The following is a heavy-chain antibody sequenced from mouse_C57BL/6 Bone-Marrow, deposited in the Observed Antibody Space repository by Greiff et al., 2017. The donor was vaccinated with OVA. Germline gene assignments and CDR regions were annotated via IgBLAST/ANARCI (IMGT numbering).Heavy chain of an antibody. J-gene: IGHJ3*01. CDR2: ISSGGSYT. CDR3: ARHGTTVNAY. Sequence: DVMLVESGGDLVKPGGSLKLSCAASGFTFSSYGMSWVRQTPDKRLEWVATISSGGSYTYYPDSVKGRFTISRDNAKNTLYLQMSSLKSEDTAMYYCARHGTTVNAYWGQGTLVTVSA. V-gene: IGHV5-6*02. CDR1: GFTFSSYG. D-gene: IGHD1-1*01.